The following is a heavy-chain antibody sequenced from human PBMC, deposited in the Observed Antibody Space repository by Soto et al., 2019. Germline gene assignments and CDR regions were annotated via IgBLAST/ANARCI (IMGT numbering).Heavy chain of an antibody. CDR2: ISGSGGST. V-gene: IGHV3-23*01. CDR3: PSEYNSYCPFDY. D-gene: IGHD5-18*01. Sequence: GSAAIPISRRYPMSWVRQAQGKGLEWVSAISGSGGSTYYADSVKGRFTISTDNAKNSLYLQMNSLRAEDTSVYSCPSEYNSYCPFDYLGLGA. CDR1: IPISRRYP. J-gene: IGHJ4*02.